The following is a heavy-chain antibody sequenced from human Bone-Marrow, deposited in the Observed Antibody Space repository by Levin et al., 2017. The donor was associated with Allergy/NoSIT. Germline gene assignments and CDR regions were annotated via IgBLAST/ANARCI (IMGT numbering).Heavy chain of an antibody. CDR3: ARVVTLNIAVAGISPYMDV. V-gene: IGHV3-30-3*01. D-gene: IGHD6-19*01. J-gene: IGHJ6*02. CDR1: GFTFSSYA. CDR2: ISYDGSNK. Sequence: QSGGSLRLSCAASGFTFSSYAMHWVRQAPGKGLEWVAVISYDGSNKYYADSVKGRFTISRDNSKNTLYLQMNSLRAEDTAVYYCARVVTLNIAVAGISPYMDVWGQGTTVTVSS.